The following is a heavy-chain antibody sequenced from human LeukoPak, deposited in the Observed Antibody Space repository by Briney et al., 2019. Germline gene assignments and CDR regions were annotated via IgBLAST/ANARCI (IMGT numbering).Heavy chain of an antibody. CDR1: GDTFSSNSAA. V-gene: IGHV6-1*01. Sequence: SQTLSLTCALSGDTFSSNSAAWNWIRQSPSRGLEWLGRTYYRSNLYNDYAVSVKSRITINPDTSKNQFSLHLNSVTPEDTAVYYCARDGGHGYSFDYWGQGTLVTVSS. D-gene: IGHD2-15*01. J-gene: IGHJ4*02. CDR3: ARDGGHGYSFDY. CDR2: TYYRSNLYN.